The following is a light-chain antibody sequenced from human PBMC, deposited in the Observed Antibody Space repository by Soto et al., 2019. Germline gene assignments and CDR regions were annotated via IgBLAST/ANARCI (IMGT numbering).Light chain of an antibody. CDR1: SSDVGGFNY. J-gene: IGLJ1*01. CDR3: SSYTSSSTLYV. CDR2: EVS. Sequence: QSALTQPASVSGSPGQSITISCTGTSSDVGGFNYVSWYQHHPGKAPKLMIYEVSNRPSGVSNRFSGSKSGNTASLTISRLQAEDDAYYYCSSYTSSSTLYVFGTGTKVTVL. V-gene: IGLV2-14*01.